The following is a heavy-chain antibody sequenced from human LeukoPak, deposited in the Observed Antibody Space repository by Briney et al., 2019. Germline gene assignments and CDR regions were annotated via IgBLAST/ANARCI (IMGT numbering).Heavy chain of an antibody. J-gene: IGHJ4*02. CDR1: GCSISTGDYY. CDR3: ARDPVYGSGTF. D-gene: IGHD3-10*01. V-gene: IGHV4-30-4*01. Sequence: PSETLSLTCTVAGCSISTGDYYWSWIRQPPGKGLEWIVYIYYSGTTYYNPSLKGRISFSMQTSKTQFSLNLRSVTAADTAVYYCARDPVYGSGTFWGQGTLVTVSS. CDR2: IYYSGTT.